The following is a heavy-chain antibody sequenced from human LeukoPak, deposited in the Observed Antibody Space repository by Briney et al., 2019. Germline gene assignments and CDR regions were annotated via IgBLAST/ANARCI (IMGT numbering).Heavy chain of an antibody. J-gene: IGHJ3*02. CDR3: ARVNREQPGNAFDI. CDR2: INHSGST. Sequence: SETLSRTCAVYGGSFSGYYWSWIRQPPGKGLEWIGEINHSGSTNYNPSLKSRVTISVDTSKNQFSLKLSSVTAADTAVYYCARVNREQPGNAFDIWGQGTMVTVSS. D-gene: IGHD1-26*01. V-gene: IGHV4-34*01. CDR1: GGSFSGYY.